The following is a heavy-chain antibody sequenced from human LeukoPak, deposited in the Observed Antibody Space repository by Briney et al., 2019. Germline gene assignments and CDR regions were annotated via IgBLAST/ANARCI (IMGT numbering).Heavy chain of an antibody. CDR3: TRGSSGRRDN. CDR2: MNPNSGNT. Sequence: ASVKVSCKASGYTFTFWDINWVRQATGQGLEWMGWMNPNSGNTGYGQSFQGRITMTRDISIGTAYMELSNLTSEDTAIYYCTRGSSGRRDNWGQGTLVTVSA. D-gene: IGHD6-19*01. V-gene: IGHV1-8*01. J-gene: IGHJ4*02. CDR1: GYTFTFWD.